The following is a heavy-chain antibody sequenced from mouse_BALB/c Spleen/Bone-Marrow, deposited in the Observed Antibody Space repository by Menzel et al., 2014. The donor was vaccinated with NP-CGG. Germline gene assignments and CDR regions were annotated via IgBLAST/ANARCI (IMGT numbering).Heavy chain of an antibody. V-gene: IGHV1S41*01. Sequence: DLVKPGASVKLSCKASGYTFTSYWINWIKQRPGQGPEWIGRIAPGSGSTYYDEMFKGKTTLTVDTSSSTAYIQLSSLSPEDSAVYFCARSHYGRAMDYWGQGTSVTVSS. CDR2: IAPGSGST. D-gene: IGHD1-1*01. CDR3: ARSHYGRAMDY. J-gene: IGHJ4*01. CDR1: GYTFTSYW.